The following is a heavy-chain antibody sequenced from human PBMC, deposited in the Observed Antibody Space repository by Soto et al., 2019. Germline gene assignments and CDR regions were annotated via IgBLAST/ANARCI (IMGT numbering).Heavy chain of an antibody. J-gene: IGHJ6*02. CDR3: ARASGWAYYYGMDV. CDR2: ISYDGSNK. CDR1: GFTFSSYA. D-gene: IGHD6-19*01. Sequence: LRLSCAASGFTFSSYAMHWVRQAPGKGLEWVAVISYDGSNKYYADSVKGRFTISRDNSKNTLYLQMNSLRAEDTAVYFCARASGWAYYYGMDVWGQGTTVTVSS. V-gene: IGHV3-30-3*01.